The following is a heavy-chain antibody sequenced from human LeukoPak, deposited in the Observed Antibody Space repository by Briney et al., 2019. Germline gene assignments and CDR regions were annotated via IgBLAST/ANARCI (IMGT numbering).Heavy chain of an antibody. Sequence: GGSLRLSCAAPGFTFSSYSMNWVRQAPGKGLEWVSAISGSGGSTYYADSVKGRFTISRDNSKNTLYLQMNSLRAEDTAVYYCAKAVGATTIYYFDYWGQGTLVTVSS. V-gene: IGHV3-23*01. J-gene: IGHJ4*02. D-gene: IGHD1-26*01. CDR3: AKAVGATTIYYFDY. CDR2: ISGSGGST. CDR1: GFTFSSYS.